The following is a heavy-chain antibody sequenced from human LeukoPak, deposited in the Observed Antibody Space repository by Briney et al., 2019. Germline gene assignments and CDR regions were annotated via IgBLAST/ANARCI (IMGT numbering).Heavy chain of an antibody. CDR1: GYTFTSYD. J-gene: IGHJ5*02. Sequence: ASVKVSCKASGYTFTSYDINWVRQATGQGLEWMGWMNPNSGNTGYAQKFQGRVTMTRNTSISTAYMELSSLRSEDTAVYYCARGRRGGSCYSRRWFDPWGQGTLVTVSS. V-gene: IGHV1-8*01. CDR3: ARGRRGGSCYSRRWFDP. D-gene: IGHD2-15*01. CDR2: MNPNSGNT.